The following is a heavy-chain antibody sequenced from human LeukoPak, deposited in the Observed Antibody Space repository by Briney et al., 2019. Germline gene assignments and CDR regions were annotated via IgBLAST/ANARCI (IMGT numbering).Heavy chain of an antibody. CDR1: GFTFSDYY. CDR2: ISSSSSYT. D-gene: IGHD3-22*01. CDR3: ARALYDSSGYYFDY. V-gene: IGHV3-11*05. Sequence: GSLILSCAASGFTFSDYYMSWIRQAPGKGLEWVSYISSSSSYTDYADSVKGRFTISRDNAKNSLYLQMNSLRAEDTAVYYCARALYDSSGYYFDYWGQGTLVTVSS. J-gene: IGHJ4*02.